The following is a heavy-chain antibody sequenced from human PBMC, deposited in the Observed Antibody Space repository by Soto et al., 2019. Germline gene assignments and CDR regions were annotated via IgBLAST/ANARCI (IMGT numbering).Heavy chain of an antibody. CDR1: GFTFDDYA. V-gene: IGHV3-9*01. Sequence: PGGSLRRSCAASGFTFDDYAMHWVRQVPGQGLAWVSGIKWKSGSIGYAGSVKGRFAISRDNAKNSLHLQMNSLRAEDTAFYYCVKDESINWYSGHFRHWGQGTLVTVSS. J-gene: IGHJ1*01. D-gene: IGHD6-13*01. CDR3: VKDESINWYSGHFRH. CDR2: IKWKSGSI.